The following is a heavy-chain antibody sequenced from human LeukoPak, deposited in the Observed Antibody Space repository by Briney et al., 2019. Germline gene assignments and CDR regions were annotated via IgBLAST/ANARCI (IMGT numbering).Heavy chain of an antibody. CDR1: GVTFSIYW. CDR2: IKQDGSEK. V-gene: IGHV3-7*01. Sequence: PGGSLRLSCAASGVTFSIYWMSWVRQAPGKGLEWVANIKQDGSEKYYVDSVRGRFTISRDNAKNSLYLQMNSLRVEDTAVYYCARNTFYYDRSGWKAFDIWGQGTMVTVSS. CDR3: ARNTFYYDRSGWKAFDI. D-gene: IGHD3-22*01. J-gene: IGHJ3*02.